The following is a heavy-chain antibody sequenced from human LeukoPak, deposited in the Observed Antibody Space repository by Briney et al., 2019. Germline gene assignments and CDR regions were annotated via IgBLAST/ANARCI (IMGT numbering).Heavy chain of an antibody. CDR1: GFTFSSYG. V-gene: IGHV3-30*02. CDR2: IRYDGSNK. D-gene: IGHD3-10*01. J-gene: IGHJ6*03. CDR3: AKDWGQYYGSGSDFDYMDV. Sequence: PGGSLRLSCAASGFTFSSYGMHWVRQAPGKGLEWVAFIRYDGSNKYYADSVKGRFTISRDNSKNTLYLQMNSLRAEDTAVYYCAKDWGQYYGSGSDFDYMDVWGKGTTVTISS.